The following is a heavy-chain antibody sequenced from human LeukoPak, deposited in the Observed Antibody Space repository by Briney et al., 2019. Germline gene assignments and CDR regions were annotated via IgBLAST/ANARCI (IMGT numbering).Heavy chain of an antibody. D-gene: IGHD3-22*01. Sequence: SETLSLTCAVYGGSFSGYYWSWIRQPPGKGLEWIGEINHSGSTNYNPSLKSRVTISVDTSKDQFSLKLSSVTAADTAVYYCARATMIVARRAFDIWGQGTMVTVSS. J-gene: IGHJ3*02. V-gene: IGHV4-34*01. CDR2: INHSGST. CDR3: ARATMIVARRAFDI. CDR1: GGSFSGYY.